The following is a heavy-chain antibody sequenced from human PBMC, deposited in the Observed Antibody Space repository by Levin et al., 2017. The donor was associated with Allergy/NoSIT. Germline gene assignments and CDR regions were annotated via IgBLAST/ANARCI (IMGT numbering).Heavy chain of an antibody. CDR1: GFTFGSYS. Sequence: GGSLRLSCAASGFTFGSYSMNWVRQAPGKGLEWVSSISGGSRHIYYADSMKGRFTISRDNAENSLYLQMNSLRAEDTAVYYCARGGRSVGHCSGGSCLSRYYNYYGMDVWGQGTTVTVSS. V-gene: IGHV3-21*01. CDR3: ARGGRSVGHCSGGSCLSRYYNYYGMDV. J-gene: IGHJ6*02. D-gene: IGHD2-15*01. CDR2: ISGGSRHI.